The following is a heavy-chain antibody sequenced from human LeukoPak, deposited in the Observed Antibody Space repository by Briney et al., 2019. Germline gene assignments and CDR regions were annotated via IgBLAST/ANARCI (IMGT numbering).Heavy chain of an antibody. V-gene: IGHV4-39*01. CDR1: GGSITSRGYY. D-gene: IGHD3-3*01. CDR3: ARHLTRYFWSGNDAFDI. CDR2: INYSGTT. J-gene: IGHJ3*02. Sequence: PSETLSLTCSVSGGSITSRGYYWGWVRQSPAKGLEWIGSINYSGTTFYNPSLRSRVSISVDTSKNQFSLKVTSVTAADTAVYYCARHLTRYFWSGNDAFDIWGQGTMVTVSS.